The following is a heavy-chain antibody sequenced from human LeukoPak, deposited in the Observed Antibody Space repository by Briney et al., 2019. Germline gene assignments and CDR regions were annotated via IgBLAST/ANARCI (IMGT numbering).Heavy chain of an antibody. CDR1: GYSFATYW. CDR2: IYPGDSHT. CDR3: ARHYARGSGSIIQYNWFDP. D-gene: IGHD3-10*01. J-gene: IGHJ5*02. Sequence: GESLKISCKGSGYSFATYWIGWVRQVPGKGLEWMGIIYPGDSHTRYSPSFQGQAPISADKSISTAYLQWSSLKASDTAMYYCARHYARGSGSIIQYNWFDPWGQGTLVTVSS. V-gene: IGHV5-51*01.